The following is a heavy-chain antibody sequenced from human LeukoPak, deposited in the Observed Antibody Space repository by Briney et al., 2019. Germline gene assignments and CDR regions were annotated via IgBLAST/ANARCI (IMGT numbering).Heavy chain of an antibody. D-gene: IGHD6-19*01. Sequence: PSETLSLTCAVYGGSFSGYYWSWIRQPPGKGLEWIGEINHSGSTNYNPSLKSRVTISVDTYKNQFSLTLSSVTAADTAVYYCARGGTGYSSGWYSSRYWYFDLWGRGTLVTVSS. V-gene: IGHV4-34*01. CDR2: INHSGST. J-gene: IGHJ2*01. CDR1: GGSFSGYY. CDR3: ARGGTGYSSGWYSSRYWYFDL.